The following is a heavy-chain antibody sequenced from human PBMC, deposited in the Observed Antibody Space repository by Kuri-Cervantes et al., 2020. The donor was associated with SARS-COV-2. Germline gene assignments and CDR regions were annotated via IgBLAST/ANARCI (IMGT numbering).Heavy chain of an antibody. Sequence: KVSCKGSGYSFRNFWIAWVRQMTGKGLEWMGIICPGDSDTRYRPSFQGQVTISADKSISTAYLQWASLEASDSAMYYCAVPRRDYGSGSRYGGFDYWGQGTLVTVSS. V-gene: IGHV5-51*01. CDR3: AVPRRDYGSGSRYGGFDY. CDR1: GYSFRNFW. D-gene: IGHD3-10*01. J-gene: IGHJ4*02. CDR2: ICPGDSDT.